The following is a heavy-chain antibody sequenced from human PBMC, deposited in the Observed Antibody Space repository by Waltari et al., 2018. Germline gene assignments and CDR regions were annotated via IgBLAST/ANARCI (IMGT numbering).Heavy chain of an antibody. CDR3: ARGIRTNWYFDL. CDR1: GYTFTGYY. V-gene: IGHV1-2*02. J-gene: IGHJ2*01. D-gene: IGHD3-3*02. CDR2: INPNSGGT. Sequence: QVQLVQSGAEVKKPGASVKVSCKASGYTFTGYYMHWVRQAPGQGLEWMGWINPNSGGTNDAQKFQGRVTMTRDTSISTAYMELSRLRSDDTAVYYCARGIRTNWYFDLWGRGTLVTVPS.